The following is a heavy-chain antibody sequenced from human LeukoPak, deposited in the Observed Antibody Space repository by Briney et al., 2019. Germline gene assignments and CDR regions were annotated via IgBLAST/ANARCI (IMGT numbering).Heavy chain of an antibody. J-gene: IGHJ4*02. D-gene: IGHD1-1*01. Sequence: GRSLRLSCTASGFTFGDYAMSWFRQAPGKGLEWVGFIRSKAYGGTTEYAASVKGRFTISRDDSKSIAYLQMNSLKTEDTAVYYCARGLAQLELDGFDYWGQGTLVTVSS. CDR1: GFTFGDYA. CDR2: IRSKAYGGTT. CDR3: ARGLAQLELDGFDY. V-gene: IGHV3-49*03.